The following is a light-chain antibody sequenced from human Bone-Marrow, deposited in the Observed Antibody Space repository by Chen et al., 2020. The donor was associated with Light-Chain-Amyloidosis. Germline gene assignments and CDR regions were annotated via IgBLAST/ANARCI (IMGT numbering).Light chain of an antibody. V-gene: IGKV3-15*01. CDR3: QQYNDWPRT. J-gene: IGKJ1*01. CDR1: QYIYSS. Sequence: EIVMTQSPATLSVSPGERATLSCRASQYIYSSLAWYQQIPGQAPRLLIYGAFTRATGIPARFSGGGSGTEFTLTISSLQSEDFAVYYCQQYNDWPRTFGQGTRVEIK. CDR2: GAF.